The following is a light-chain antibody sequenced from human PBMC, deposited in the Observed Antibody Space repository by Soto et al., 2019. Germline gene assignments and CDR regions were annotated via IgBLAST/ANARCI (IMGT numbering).Light chain of an antibody. CDR3: QVWDISSGHVV. CDR2: YDS. Sequence: SYELPQPPSVSVAPGKTASVACGGSTIGSKSVHWYQKKSGQAPVLVMYYDSDRSSGIPERFSGSNSGNTATLTISRVEAGDEADDYCQVWDISSGHVVFGGGTKLTVL. J-gene: IGLJ3*02. CDR1: TIGSKS. V-gene: IGLV3-21*01.